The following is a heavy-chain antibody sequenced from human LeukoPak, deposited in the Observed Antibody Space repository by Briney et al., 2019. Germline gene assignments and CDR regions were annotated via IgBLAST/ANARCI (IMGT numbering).Heavy chain of an antibody. CDR1: GYTFTSYA. CDR3: ARGASLRAVVVGATTSPPMPYDF. V-gene: IGHV1-8*01. CDR2: MNPNGGNT. J-gene: IGHJ4*02. Sequence: ASVKVSCKASGYTFTSYAINWVRQATGQGLEWMGGMNPNGGNTCYAQKVQGRVTMTRDTSISTAYMELSSLGSEDTAVYYCARGASLRAVVVGATTSPPMPYDFWGQGTLVTVSS. D-gene: IGHD2-15*01.